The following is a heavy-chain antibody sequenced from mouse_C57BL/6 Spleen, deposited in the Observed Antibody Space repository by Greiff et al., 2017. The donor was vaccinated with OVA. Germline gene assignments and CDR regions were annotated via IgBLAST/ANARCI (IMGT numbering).Heavy chain of an antibody. J-gene: IGHJ4*01. V-gene: IGHV1-82*01. CDR2: IYPGDGDT. D-gene: IGHD1-1*01. CDR3: AREAFYGSREDAMDY. Sequence: VQGVESGPELVKPGASVKISCKASGYAFSSSWMNWVKQRPGKGLEWIGRIYPGDGDTNYNGKFKGKATLTADKSSSTAYMQLSSLTSEDSAVYFCAREAFYGSREDAMDYWGQGTSVTVSS. CDR1: GYAFSSSW.